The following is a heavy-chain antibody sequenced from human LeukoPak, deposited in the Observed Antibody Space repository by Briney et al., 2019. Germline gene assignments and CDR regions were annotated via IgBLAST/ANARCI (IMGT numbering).Heavy chain of an antibody. V-gene: IGHV3-23*01. J-gene: IGHJ6*03. D-gene: IGHD3-10*01. CDR2: ISGSGGRT. CDR1: GFAFSSYG. Sequence: GGSLRLSCAASGFAFSSYGMSWVRQAPGKGLELVSGISGSGGRTFYADSVKGRFTISRDNSKNTLYLQMNSLRAEDTAAYYCAKGGAVSSKSITLVRGTRSYVYYMDVWGKGTTVTISS. CDR3: AKGGAVSSKSITLVRGTRSYVYYMDV.